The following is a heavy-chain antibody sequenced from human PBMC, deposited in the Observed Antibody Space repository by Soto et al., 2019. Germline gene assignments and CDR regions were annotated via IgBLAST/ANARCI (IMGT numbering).Heavy chain of an antibody. CDR3: ARDRGYDAHDYYYNAMDV. Sequence: PGVSLRLSCISSGFTFRTYTKNWVRQAPGKGLEWVSGIRGFSPYTFYAESVKGRFTISRDNAKNSLYLQMNSLRAEDTAVYYCARDRGYDAHDYYYNAMDVWGQGTTVTVSS. V-gene: IGHV3-21*01. D-gene: IGHD2-15*01. J-gene: IGHJ6*02. CDR1: GFTFRTYT. CDR2: IRGFSPYT.